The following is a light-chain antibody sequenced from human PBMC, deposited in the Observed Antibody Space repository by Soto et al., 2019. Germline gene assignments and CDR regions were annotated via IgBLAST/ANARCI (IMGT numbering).Light chain of an antibody. J-gene: IGLJ1*01. CDR2: DVS. V-gene: IGLV2-14*03. Sequence: QSVLTQPASVSGSPGQSITISCTGTSSDVGAYTFVSWYQQHPDKVPKLMIFDVSRRPSGVSVRFSGSKSGNTASLTISGLQPEDEADYYCSSYTSSSTHVFGSGTKVTVL. CDR1: SSDVGAYTF. CDR3: SSYTSSSTHV.